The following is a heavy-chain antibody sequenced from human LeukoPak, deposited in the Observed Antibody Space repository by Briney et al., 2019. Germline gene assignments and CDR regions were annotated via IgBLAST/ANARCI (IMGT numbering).Heavy chain of an antibody. Sequence: PGGSLGLSCAASGFTVSNSYMTWVRQAPGKGLEWVSFIYPAGTTSYADSVKGRSTISRDSSKNTLHLQMNSLRADDTAVYYCAREQAYWFGPWGQGSLVTVSS. CDR2: IYPAGTT. CDR3: AREQAYWFGP. J-gene: IGHJ5*02. V-gene: IGHV3-53*01. CDR1: GFTVSNSY.